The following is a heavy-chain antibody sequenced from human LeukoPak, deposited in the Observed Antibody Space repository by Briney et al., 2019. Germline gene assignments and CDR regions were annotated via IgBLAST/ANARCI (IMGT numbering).Heavy chain of an antibody. Sequence: SETLSLTCAVYGGSFSGYYWSWIRQPPGKGLEWIGEINHSGSTNYNPSLKSRVTISVDTSKNQFSLKLSSVTAADTAVYYCARDGSSSSFYAFDIWGQGTMVTVSS. CDR3: ARDGSSSSFYAFDI. CDR1: GGSFSGYY. J-gene: IGHJ3*02. V-gene: IGHV4-34*01. D-gene: IGHD6-6*01. CDR2: INHSGST.